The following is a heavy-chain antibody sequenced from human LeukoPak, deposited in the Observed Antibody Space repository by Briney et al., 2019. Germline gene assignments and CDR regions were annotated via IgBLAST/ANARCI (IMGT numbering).Heavy chain of an antibody. CDR3: AGAAYYYYGMDV. J-gene: IGHJ6*02. CDR2: IYTSGST. V-gene: IGHV4-61*02. Sequence: SQTLSLTCTVSGGSISSGSYYWSWIRRPAGKGLEWIGRIYTSGSTNYNPSLKSRVTISVDTSKNQFSLKLSSVTAADTAVYYCAGAAYYYYGMDVWGQGTTVTVSS. CDR1: GGSISSGSYY.